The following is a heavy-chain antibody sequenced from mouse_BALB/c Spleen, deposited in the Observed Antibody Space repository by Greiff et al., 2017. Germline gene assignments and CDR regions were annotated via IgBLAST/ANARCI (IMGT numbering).Heavy chain of an antibody. CDR1: GYTFTSYY. Sequence: QVQLKQSGAELVKPGASVKLSCKASGYTFTSYYMYWVKQRPGQGLEWIGEINPSNGGTNFNEKFKSKATLTVDKSSSTAYMQLSSLTSEDSAVYYCTRAYDGYSWFAYWGQGTLVTVSA. D-gene: IGHD2-3*01. V-gene: IGHV1S81*02. CDR3: TRAYDGYSWFAY. J-gene: IGHJ3*01. CDR2: INPSNGGT.